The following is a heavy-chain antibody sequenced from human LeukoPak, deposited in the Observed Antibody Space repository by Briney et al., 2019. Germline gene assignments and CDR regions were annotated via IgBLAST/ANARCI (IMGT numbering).Heavy chain of an antibody. CDR2: ISSSSSYI. CDR1: GFTFSSYS. CDR3: ARDLAYYGMNWGVYY. J-gene: IGHJ4*02. Sequence: NSGGSLRLSCAASGFTFSSYSMNWVRQAPGKGLEWVSSISSSSSYIYYADSVKGRFTISRDNAKNSLNLQMNSLRAEDTAVYYCARDLAYYGMNWGVYYWGQGTLVTVSS. V-gene: IGHV3-21*01. D-gene: IGHD3-10*01.